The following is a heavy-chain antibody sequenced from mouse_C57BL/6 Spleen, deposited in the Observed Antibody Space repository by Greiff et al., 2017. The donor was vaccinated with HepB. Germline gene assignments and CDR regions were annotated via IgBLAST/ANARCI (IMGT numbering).Heavy chain of an antibody. CDR2: ISNGGGST. D-gene: IGHD1-1*01. J-gene: IGHJ4*01. CDR1: GFTFSDYY. V-gene: IGHV5-12*01. CDR3: AMRGTTVVEEDAMGG. Sequence: DVKLVESGGGLVQPGGSLKLSCAASGFTFSDYYMYWVRQTPEKRLEWVAYISNGGGSTYYPDTVKGRFTISRDNAKNTLYLQMSRLKSEDTAMYYCAMRGTTVVEEDAMGGGGQGTSVTVSS.